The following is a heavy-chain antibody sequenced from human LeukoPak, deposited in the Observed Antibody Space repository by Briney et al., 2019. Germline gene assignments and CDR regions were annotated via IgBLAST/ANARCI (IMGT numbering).Heavy chain of an antibody. J-gene: IGHJ4*02. CDR3: ARRTYSSSWYLLY. Sequence: GESLKISCKGSGYRFTSYWIGWVRQMPGKGLEWMGIIYPGDSDTRYSPSFQGQVTISADKSISTAYLQWSSLKASDTAMYYCARRTYSSSWYLLYWGQGTLVTVSS. CDR2: IYPGDSDT. V-gene: IGHV5-51*01. D-gene: IGHD6-13*01. CDR1: GYRFTSYW.